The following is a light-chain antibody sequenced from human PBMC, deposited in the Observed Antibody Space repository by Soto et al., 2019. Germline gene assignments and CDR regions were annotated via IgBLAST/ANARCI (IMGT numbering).Light chain of an antibody. CDR3: SSYSGSCSWV. CDR1: MSYVGGFNY. J-gene: IGLJ1*01. Sequence: ALTQPASVSSSDGQAVIITASVTMSYVGGFNYVSWYQQHPGKTPKLLIYEVRNRPSGVSNRFSGSKSGNTASLTISVLQVEEEAAYYCSSYSGSCSWVFGTSPKVSVL. CDR2: EVR. V-gene: IGLV2-14*01.